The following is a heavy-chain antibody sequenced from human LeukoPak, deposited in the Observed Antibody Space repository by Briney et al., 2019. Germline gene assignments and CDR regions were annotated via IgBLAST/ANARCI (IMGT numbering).Heavy chain of an antibody. CDR3: ARSHQQLVYDAFDI. D-gene: IGHD6-13*01. J-gene: IGHJ3*02. CDR1: GGTFSSYA. Sequence: SVKVSCKASGGTFSSYAISWVRQAPGQGLEWMGGIIPIFGTANYAQKFQGRVTITADESTSTAYMELSSLRSEDTAVYYCARSHQQLVYDAFDIWGQGTMVTVSS. V-gene: IGHV1-69*13. CDR2: IIPIFGTA.